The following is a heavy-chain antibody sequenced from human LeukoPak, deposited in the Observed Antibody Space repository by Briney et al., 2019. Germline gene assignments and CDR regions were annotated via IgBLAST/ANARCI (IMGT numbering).Heavy chain of an antibody. CDR1: GGSISSSSYY. J-gene: IGHJ5*02. Sequence: PSETLSLTCTVSGGSISSSSYYWGWIRQPPGKGLEWIGSIYYSGSTYYNPSLKSRITISVDTSKNQFSLKLSSVTAADTAVYYCASGDCSGGSCYPGINWFDPWGQGTLVTVSS. CDR3: ASGDCSGGSCYPGINWFDP. D-gene: IGHD2-15*01. CDR2: IYYSGST. V-gene: IGHV4-39*07.